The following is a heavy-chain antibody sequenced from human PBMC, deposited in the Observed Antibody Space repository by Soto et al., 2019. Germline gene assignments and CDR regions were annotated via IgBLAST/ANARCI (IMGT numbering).Heavy chain of an antibody. CDR1: GGSVSSGSYY. V-gene: IGHV4-61*01. Sequence: SETLSLTCTVSGGSVSSGSYYWSWIRQPPGKGLEWIGYIYYSGSTNYNPSLKSRVTISVDTSKNQFSLKLSSVTAADTAVYYCARGKYYYNWGQGTLVTVSS. CDR3: ARGKYYYN. J-gene: IGHJ4*02. D-gene: IGHD1-26*01. CDR2: IYYSGST.